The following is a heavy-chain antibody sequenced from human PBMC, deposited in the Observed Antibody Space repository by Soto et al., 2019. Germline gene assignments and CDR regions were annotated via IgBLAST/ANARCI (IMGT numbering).Heavy chain of an antibody. CDR3: ATQNAGQWLVRLFDY. V-gene: IGHV4-39*01. CDR1: GGSISSSSYY. J-gene: IGHJ4*02. D-gene: IGHD6-19*01. CDR2: IYYSGST. Sequence: PSETLSLTRTVSGGSISSSSYYWGWVRQPPGKGLEWIGSIYYSGSTYYNPSLKSRVTISVDTSKNQFSLKLSSVTAADTAVYYCATQNAGQWLVRLFDYWGQGTLVTVSS.